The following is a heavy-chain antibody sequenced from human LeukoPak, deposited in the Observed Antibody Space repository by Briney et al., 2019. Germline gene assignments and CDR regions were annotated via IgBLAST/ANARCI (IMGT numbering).Heavy chain of an antibody. CDR1: GFTFSSYW. J-gene: IGHJ6*03. V-gene: IGHV3-74*01. CDR3: ARDGYNYYMDV. Sequence: QPGGSLRLSCAASGFTFSSYWMHWVRQAPGKGLVWVSRINTDGSSTSYADSVKGRFTISRDNPKNTLYLQMNSLRAEDTAVYYCARDGYNYYMDVWGKGTTVTVS. CDR2: INTDGSST.